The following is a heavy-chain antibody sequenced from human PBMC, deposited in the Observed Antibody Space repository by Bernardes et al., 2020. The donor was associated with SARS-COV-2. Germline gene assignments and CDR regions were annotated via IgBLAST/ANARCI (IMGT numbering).Heavy chain of an antibody. CDR3: VRGCSPHYDAFDM. D-gene: IGHD3-10*02. J-gene: IGHJ3*02. CDR1: GFTFSTYW. Sequence: GGSLRLSCAASGFTFSTYWMHWVRQAPGKGLVWVSRITSDDITTSYADSVRGRFTMSRDNAKNTLYLQMNSLRVEDTAVYYCVRGCSPHYDAFDMWGQGTVVTVSS. CDR2: ITSDDITT. V-gene: IGHV3-74*01.